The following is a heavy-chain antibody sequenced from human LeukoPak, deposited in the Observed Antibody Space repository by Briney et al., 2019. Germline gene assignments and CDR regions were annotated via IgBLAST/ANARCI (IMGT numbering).Heavy chain of an antibody. J-gene: IGHJ5*02. D-gene: IGHD6-13*01. CDR1: GGSISSSSYY. Sequence: SETLSLTCTVSGGSISSSSYYWGWIRQPPGKGLEWIGEINHSGSTHYNPSLKSRVTISVDTSKNQFSLKLSSVTAADTAVYYCARASKLAAAGPGWFDPWGQGTPVTVSS. V-gene: IGHV4-39*07. CDR2: INHSGST. CDR3: ARASKLAAAGPGWFDP.